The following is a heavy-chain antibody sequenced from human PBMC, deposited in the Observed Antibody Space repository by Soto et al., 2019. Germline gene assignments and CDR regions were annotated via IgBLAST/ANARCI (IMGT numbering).Heavy chain of an antibody. Sequence: GGSLRLSCAASGFTFSNAWMSWVRQAPGKGLEWVGRIKSKTDGGTTDYAAPVKGRFTISRDDSKNTLYLQMNSLKTEDTAVYYCVNGWELLYWYFDLWGRGTLVTVSS. CDR2: IKSKTDGGTT. V-gene: IGHV3-15*01. D-gene: IGHD1-26*01. CDR3: VNGWELLYWYFDL. J-gene: IGHJ2*01. CDR1: GFTFSNAW.